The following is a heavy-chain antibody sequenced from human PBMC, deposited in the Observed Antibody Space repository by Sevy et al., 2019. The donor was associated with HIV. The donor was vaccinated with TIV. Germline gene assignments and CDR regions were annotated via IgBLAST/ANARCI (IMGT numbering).Heavy chain of an antibody. Sequence: GGSLRLSCAASGFTFSSYWMSWVRQAPGKGLEWVANIKQDGSEKYYVDSVKGRFTISRDNAKNSLYLQMNSLRAEDTAVYYCAIEGRYYGGDAVGYWGQGTLVTVSS. J-gene: IGHJ4*02. CDR3: AIEGRYYGGDAVGY. CDR2: IKQDGSEK. D-gene: IGHD4-17*01. CDR1: GFTFSSYW. V-gene: IGHV3-7*01.